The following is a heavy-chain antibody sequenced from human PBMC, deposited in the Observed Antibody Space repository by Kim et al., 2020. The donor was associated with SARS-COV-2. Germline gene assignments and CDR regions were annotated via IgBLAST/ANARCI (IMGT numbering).Heavy chain of an antibody. Sequence: GGSLRLSCAASGFTFSSYGMHWVRQAPGKGLEWVAVIWYDGSNKYYADSVKGRFTISRDNSKNTLYLQMNSLRAEDTAVYYCARVSFAHDILTGYYPDYYYYGMDVWGQGTTVTVSS. CDR3: ARVSFAHDILTGYYPDYYYYGMDV. CDR1: GFTFSSYG. D-gene: IGHD3-9*01. CDR2: IWYDGSNK. J-gene: IGHJ6*02. V-gene: IGHV3-33*01.